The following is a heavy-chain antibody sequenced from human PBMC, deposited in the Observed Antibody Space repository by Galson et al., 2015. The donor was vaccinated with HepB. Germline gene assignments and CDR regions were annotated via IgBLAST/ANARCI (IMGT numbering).Heavy chain of an antibody. V-gene: IGHV2-5*02. D-gene: IGHD1-7*01. CDR2: IYWDDDK. CDR1: GFSLSTSGVG. Sequence: PALVKPTQTLTLTCTFSGFSLSTSGVGVGWIRQPPGKALEWLALIYWDDDKRYSPSLKSRLTITKDTSKNQVVLTMTNMDPVDTATYYCAHSHPLGYNWNYVWYFDLWGRGTLVTVSS. J-gene: IGHJ2*01. CDR3: AHSHPLGYNWNYVWYFDL.